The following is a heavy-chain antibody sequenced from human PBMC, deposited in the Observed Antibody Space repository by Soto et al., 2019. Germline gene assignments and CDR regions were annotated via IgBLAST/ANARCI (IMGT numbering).Heavy chain of an antibody. CDR1: GFTFSSYG. CDR3: ARDPGDVTIFGVESRMDV. Sequence: QVQLVESGGGVVQPGRSLRLSCAASGFTFSSYGMHWVRQAPGKGLEWVAVIWYDGSNKYYADSVKGRFTISRDNSKKTLCLQMNSLRGEDTAVYYCARDPGDVTIFGVESRMDVWGQGTTVTVSS. J-gene: IGHJ6*02. D-gene: IGHD3-3*01. CDR2: IWYDGSNK. V-gene: IGHV3-33*01.